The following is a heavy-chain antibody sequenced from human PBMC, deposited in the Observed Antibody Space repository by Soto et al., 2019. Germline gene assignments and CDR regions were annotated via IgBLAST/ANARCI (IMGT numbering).Heavy chain of an antibody. CDR2: IWYDGSNK. D-gene: IGHD4-17*01. V-gene: IGHV3-33*01. Sequence: QVQLVESGGGVVQPGRSLRLSCVASGFTFSSYGMHWVRQAPGKGLEWVAVIWYDGSNKYYVDSVKGRFTISRDNSQNPLYLQLNSLRAEDMAVYCCARDRYGDYGWYFDLWGRGTLVTVSS. CDR1: GFTFSSYG. CDR3: ARDRYGDYGWYFDL. J-gene: IGHJ2*01.